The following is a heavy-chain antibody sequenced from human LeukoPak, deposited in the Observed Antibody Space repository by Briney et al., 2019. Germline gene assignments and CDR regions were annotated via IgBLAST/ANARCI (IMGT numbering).Heavy chain of an antibody. V-gene: IGHV3-33*06. CDR1: GFTFSSYG. CDR2: IWYDGSNK. CDR3: AKDAELELREYYFDY. Sequence: GGALRLSCAASGFTFSSYGMHRVRQAPGEGLEWVAVIWYDGSNKYYADSVKGRFTISRDNSKNTLYLQMNSLRAEDTAVYYCAKDAELELREYYFDYWGQGTLVTVSS. D-gene: IGHD1-7*01. J-gene: IGHJ4*02.